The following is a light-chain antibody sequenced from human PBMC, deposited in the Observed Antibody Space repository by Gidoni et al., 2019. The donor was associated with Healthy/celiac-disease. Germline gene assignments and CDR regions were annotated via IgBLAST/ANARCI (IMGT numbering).Light chain of an antibody. V-gene: IGLV2-18*01. CDR3: SLYTSSSTPVV. Sequence: QSALTPPPSVSGSPGQSVTISCTGTSSDVGSYNRVSWYQQPPGTAPKLMIYEVSNRPSGVPDRFSGSKSGNTASLTISGLQAEDEADYYCSLYTSSSTPVVFGGGTKLTVL. CDR1: SSDVGSYNR. J-gene: IGLJ2*01. CDR2: EVS.